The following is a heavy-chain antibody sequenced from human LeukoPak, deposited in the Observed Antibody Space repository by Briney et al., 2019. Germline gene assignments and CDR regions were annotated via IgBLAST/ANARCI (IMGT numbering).Heavy chain of an antibody. Sequence: SETLSLTCTVSGGSISSGDYYWSWIRQPPGKGLEWIGYIYYSGSTYYNPSLKSRVTISVDTSKNQFSLKLSSVTAADTAVYYCARVSGYSYYFDYWGHGTLVTVSS. V-gene: IGHV4-30-4*01. CDR2: IYYSGST. CDR1: GGSISSGDYY. CDR3: ARVSGYSYYFDY. J-gene: IGHJ4*01. D-gene: IGHD3-22*01.